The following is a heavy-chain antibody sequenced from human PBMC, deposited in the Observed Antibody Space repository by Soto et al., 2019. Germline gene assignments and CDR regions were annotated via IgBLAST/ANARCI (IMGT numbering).Heavy chain of an antibody. D-gene: IGHD3-22*01. CDR1: GFTVSNNY. J-gene: IGHJ4*02. Sequence: PGGSLRLSCAASGFTVSNNYMSWVRQAPGKGLEWVSVIYSGGSTYYADSVKGRFTISRDNSKNTLYLQMNSLRAEDTAVYYCARAGSGYYGGDSYWGQGTLVTVSS. V-gene: IGHV3-53*01. CDR2: IYSGGST. CDR3: ARAGSGYYGGDSY.